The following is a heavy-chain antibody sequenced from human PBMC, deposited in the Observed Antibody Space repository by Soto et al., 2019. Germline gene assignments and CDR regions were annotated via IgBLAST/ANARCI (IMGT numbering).Heavy chain of an antibody. Sequence: QVQLVESGGGLVKPGGSLRLSCAASGFTFSDYYMSWIHQAPGKELEWVSYISSSSSYTNYADSVKGRFSISRDNAKNSLYLQMNSLRAEDTAVYYCARPITDYYDSSGYYDDYWGQRTLVTVSS. CDR1: GFTFSDYY. V-gene: IGHV3-11*05. CDR3: ARPITDYYDSSGYYDDY. CDR2: ISSSSSYT. J-gene: IGHJ4*02. D-gene: IGHD3-22*01.